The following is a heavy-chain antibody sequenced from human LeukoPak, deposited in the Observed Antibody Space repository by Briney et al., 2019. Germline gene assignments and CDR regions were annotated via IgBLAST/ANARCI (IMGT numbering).Heavy chain of an antibody. J-gene: IGHJ4*02. CDR2: IQNDGSNK. V-gene: IGHV3-30*02. D-gene: IGHD2-21*02. CDR3: AKDRIVLVTATFDY. CDR1: GFTFSLYG. Sequence: GGSLRLSCAASGFTFSLYGIHWVRQAPGKGLEWVAFIQNDGSNKYYADSVKGRLTISRDNSKNTLYLQMNSLRPDDTAMYYCAKDRIVLVTATFDYWGQGTLVTASS.